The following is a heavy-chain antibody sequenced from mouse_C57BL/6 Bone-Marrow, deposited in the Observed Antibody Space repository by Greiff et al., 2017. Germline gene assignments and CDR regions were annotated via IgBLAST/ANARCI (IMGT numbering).Heavy chain of an antibody. CDR2: IYPGGGYT. CDR3: ARGGYYYGEFDY. CDR1: GYTFTNYW. D-gene: IGHD1-1*01. V-gene: IGHV1-63*01. J-gene: IGHJ2*01. Sequence: VQLQESGAELVRPGTSVKMSCKASGYTFTNYWIGWAKQRPGHGLEWIGDIYPGGGYTNYNEKFKGKATLTADKSSSTAYMQCSSLTSEDAAIYYCARGGYYYGEFDYWGQGTTLTVSS.